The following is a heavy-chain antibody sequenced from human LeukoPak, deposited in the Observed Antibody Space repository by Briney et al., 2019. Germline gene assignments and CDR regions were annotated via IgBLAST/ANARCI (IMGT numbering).Heavy chain of an antibody. Sequence: PGGSLRLSCAASGFTFSSYAMSWVRQVPGKGLEWVSVISAGGGTTYYADSVKGRFTISRDNSKNTLYLQMNSLRAEDTAVYYCAKGGAHFDYWGQGTLVTVSS. V-gene: IGHV3-23*01. CDR1: GFTFSSYA. J-gene: IGHJ4*02. CDR3: AKGGAHFDY. CDR2: ISAGGGTT.